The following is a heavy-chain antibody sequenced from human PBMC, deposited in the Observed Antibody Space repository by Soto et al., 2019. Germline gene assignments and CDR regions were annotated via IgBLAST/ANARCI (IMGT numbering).Heavy chain of an antibody. CDR3: ARGVLAVAGTAVDYYGMDV. D-gene: IGHD6-19*01. CDR2: IYTSGST. J-gene: IGHJ6*02. CDR1: GGSISSYY. Sequence: QVQLQESGPGLVKPSETLSLTCTVSGGSISSYYWSWIRQPAGKGLEWIGRIYTSGSTNYNPSLKSRVTMSVDTSKIQFALKLSSVTAADTAVYYCARGVLAVAGTAVDYYGMDVWGQGTTVTVSS. V-gene: IGHV4-4*07.